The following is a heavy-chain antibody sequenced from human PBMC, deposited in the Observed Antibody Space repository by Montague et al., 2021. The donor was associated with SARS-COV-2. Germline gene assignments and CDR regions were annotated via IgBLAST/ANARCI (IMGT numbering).Heavy chain of an antibody. D-gene: IGHD3-10*01. Sequence: SETLSLTCAVSGGSLIGCCWDGLRQHPGKGLECVWELKLGERNNYNPSLKSRVTMSVDTSKNQFSLKLSSVTAADTAVYYCARGARQGYGFRLGSFDYWGQGTLVTVSS. CDR3: ARGARQGYGFRLGSFDY. J-gene: IGHJ4*02. CDR1: GGSLIGCC. V-gene: IGHV4-34*01. CDR2: LKLGERN.